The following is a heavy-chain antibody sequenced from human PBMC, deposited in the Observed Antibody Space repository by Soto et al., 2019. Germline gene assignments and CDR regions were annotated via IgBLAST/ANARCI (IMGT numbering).Heavy chain of an antibody. D-gene: IGHD3-22*01. V-gene: IGHV1-18*01. CDR1: GYSFSSYG. J-gene: IGHJ4*02. CDR2: INTYNGNR. CDR3: ARDRLRGYDSSGFYS. Sequence: QVQLVQSGAEVRKPGASVKVSCKASGYSFSSYGINWVRQAPGQGLEWMGWINTYNGNRNYAQKFEDRGTMTTATSTNTVYMELRSLKSDDTAIYYCARDRLRGYDSSGFYSWGQGTLVTVSS.